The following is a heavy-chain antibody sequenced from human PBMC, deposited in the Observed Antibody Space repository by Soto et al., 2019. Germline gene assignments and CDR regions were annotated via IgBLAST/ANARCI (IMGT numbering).Heavy chain of an antibody. D-gene: IGHD2-8*01. J-gene: IGHJ4*02. Sequence: PGGSLRVSCAAAGFRFRTYAMSWVRQATGKGLEWVSGISSDGSTKNYADSVKGRFTISRDNSKNTLYLQMNSLRAEDTAVYYCAKDFSLGYCTNGVCYTFAFDYWGQGTLVTVSS. CDR3: AKDFSLGYCTNGVCYTFAFDY. CDR2: ISSDGSTK. V-gene: IGHV3-NL1*01. CDR1: GFRFRTYA.